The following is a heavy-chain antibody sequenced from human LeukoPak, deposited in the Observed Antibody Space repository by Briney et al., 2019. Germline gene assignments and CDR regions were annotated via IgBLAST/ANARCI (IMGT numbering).Heavy chain of an antibody. CDR2: IDHRGTA. V-gene: IGHV4-34*01. CDR3: AVGITILGVAASFDS. Sequence: SETLSLTCAVYGASYNAYYWSWIRQPPGKGLEWIGDIDHRGTATYNPSLKSRLSISADASKNQFSLKLNSVTDADTAVYYCAVGITILGVAASFDSWGQGSLAIVSS. J-gene: IGHJ4*02. CDR1: GASYNAYY. D-gene: IGHD3-3*01.